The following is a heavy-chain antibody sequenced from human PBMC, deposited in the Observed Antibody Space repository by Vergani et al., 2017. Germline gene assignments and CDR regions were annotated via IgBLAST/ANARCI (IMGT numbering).Heavy chain of an antibody. CDR3: ARVGYCSSTSCYVGGMDV. D-gene: IGHD2-2*03. CDR2: MNPNSGNT. CDR1: GYTFTSYY. J-gene: IGHJ6*02. Sequence: QVQLVQSGAEVKKPGASVKVSCKASGYTFTSYYMHWVRQAPGQGLEWMGWMNPNSGNTGYAQKFQGRVTITRNTSISTAYMELSSLRSEDTAVYYCARVGYCSSTSCYVGGMDVWGQGTTVTVSS. V-gene: IGHV1-8*03.